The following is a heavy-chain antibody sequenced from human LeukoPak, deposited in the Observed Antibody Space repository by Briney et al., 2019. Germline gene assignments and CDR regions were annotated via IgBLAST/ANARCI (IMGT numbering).Heavy chain of an antibody. J-gene: IGHJ4*02. CDR1: GYILTSYA. Sequence: ASVKVSCKASGYILTSYALHWVRQAPGQRLEWMRWIDAGNDNTKYSQKFQGRLTITRDTSASTAYMELSSLRSEDTAVYYCARGGSSIFDYWGQGTLVTVSS. D-gene: IGHD1-26*01. CDR3: ARGGSSIFDY. V-gene: IGHV1-3*01. CDR2: IDAGNDNT.